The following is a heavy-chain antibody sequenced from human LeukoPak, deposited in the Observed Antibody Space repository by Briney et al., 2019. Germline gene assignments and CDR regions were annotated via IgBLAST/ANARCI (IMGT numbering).Heavy chain of an antibody. V-gene: IGHV3-30-3*01. CDR3: ARDEGSYYSSFDY. J-gene: IGHJ4*02. Sequence: GGSLRLSCAASGFTFSSYAMHWVRQAPGKGLEWVAVISYDGSNKYYADSVKGRFTISRDNSKNTLYLQMNSLRAEDTAVYYCARDEGSYYSSFDYWGRGTLVTVSS. CDR1: GFTFSSYA. CDR2: ISYDGSNK. D-gene: IGHD1-26*01.